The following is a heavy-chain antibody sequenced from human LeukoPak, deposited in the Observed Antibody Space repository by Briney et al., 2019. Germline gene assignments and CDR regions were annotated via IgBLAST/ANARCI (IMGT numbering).Heavy chain of an antibody. Sequence: SGGSLRLSCAASGFTFSGSGMHWVRQAPGKGLEWVTSIRYDGSNKYYTDSVKGRFTISRDNSKNTLYLQMDSLRAEDTAVYYCARDYDFWSGYYSPTRGYFGYWGQGTLVTVSS. J-gene: IGHJ4*02. D-gene: IGHD3-3*01. CDR1: GFTFSGSG. CDR2: IRYDGSNK. V-gene: IGHV3-30*02. CDR3: ARDYDFWSGYYSPTRGYFGY.